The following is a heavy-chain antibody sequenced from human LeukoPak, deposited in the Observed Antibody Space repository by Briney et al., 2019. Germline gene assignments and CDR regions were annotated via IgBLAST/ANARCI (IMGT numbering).Heavy chain of an antibody. Sequence: PSETLSLTCTVSGGSISSYYWSWIRQPPGKGLEWIGYIYYSGSTNYNPSLKSRVAISVDRSKNQFSLKLSSVTAADTAVYYCARPHSGYEDAFDIWGQGTMVTVSS. CDR1: GGSISSYY. CDR2: IYYSGST. D-gene: IGHD5-12*01. CDR3: ARPHSGYEDAFDI. J-gene: IGHJ3*02. V-gene: IGHV4-59*08.